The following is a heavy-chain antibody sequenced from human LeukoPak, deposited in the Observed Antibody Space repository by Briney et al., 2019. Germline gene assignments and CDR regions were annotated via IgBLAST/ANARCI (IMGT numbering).Heavy chain of an antibody. CDR3: ARDGRFYDSSGYYYFDY. V-gene: IGHV4-61*01. Sequence: SETLSLTCTVSGGSVSSGSYYWSWIRQPPGKGLEWIGYIHYSGSTDKNPSLKSRVTMSTDTSTKQFSLRLTSVTAADTAVYYCARDGRFYDSSGYYYFDYWGQGTLVTVSS. J-gene: IGHJ4*02. CDR2: IHYSGST. CDR1: GGSVSSGSYY. D-gene: IGHD3-22*01.